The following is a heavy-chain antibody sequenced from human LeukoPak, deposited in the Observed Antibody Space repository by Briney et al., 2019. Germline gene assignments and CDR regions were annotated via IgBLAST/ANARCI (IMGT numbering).Heavy chain of an antibody. CDR3: ARVRTHYYDSSGYSDY. D-gene: IGHD3-22*01. J-gene: IGHJ4*02. CDR1: GGSISSSNW. V-gene: IGHV4-4*02. CDR2: IYHSGST. Sequence: SETLSLTCAVSGGSISSSNWWSWVRQPPGKGLEWIGEIYHSGSTNYNPSLKSRVTISVDKSKNQFSLKLSSVTAADTAVYYCARVRTHYYDSSGYSDYWGQGTLVTVSS.